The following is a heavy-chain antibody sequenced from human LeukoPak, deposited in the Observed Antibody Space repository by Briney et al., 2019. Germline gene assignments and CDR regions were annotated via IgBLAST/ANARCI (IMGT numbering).Heavy chain of an antibody. J-gene: IGHJ6*02. D-gene: IGHD6-6*01. V-gene: IGHV1-46*01. Sequence: GGSLRLSCAASGFTFTSYYMHWVRQAPGQGLEWMGIINPSGGSTSYAQKFQGRVTMTRDTSTSTVYMELSSLRSEDTAVYYCARDTPLRAARPQSSLWGMDVWGQGTTVTVSS. CDR3: ARDTPLRAARPQSSLWGMDV. CDR2: INPSGGST. CDR1: GFTFTSYY.